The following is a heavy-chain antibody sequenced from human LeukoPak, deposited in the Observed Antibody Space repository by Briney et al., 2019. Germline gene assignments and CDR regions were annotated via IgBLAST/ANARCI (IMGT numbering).Heavy chain of an antibody. D-gene: IGHD3-16*01. Sequence: PGGSLRLSCAASGSTFSSYVMSWVRQAPGKGLEWVSVISGGGGTTYYADSVKGRFTMSRDNSKNTVYLQMYSLRAEDTAVFYCARRIGGGYAFDIWGQGTMVTVSS. CDR3: ARRIGGGYAFDI. J-gene: IGHJ3*02. CDR1: GSTFSSYV. V-gene: IGHV3-23*01. CDR2: ISGGGGTT.